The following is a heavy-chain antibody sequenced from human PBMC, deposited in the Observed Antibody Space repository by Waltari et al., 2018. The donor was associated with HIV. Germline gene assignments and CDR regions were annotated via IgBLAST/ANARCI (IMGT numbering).Heavy chain of an antibody. CDR3: TSTGGGITDY. V-gene: IGHV3-15*01. Sequence: EVQLMAPGGGLVKPGVSLRHSCAASGCTLDSDWMSWVRQAPGKGLEWVGRIKSEDDGGTTDYAAPVKGRFTISRDDSKNALYLQMNSLKTEDTALYYCTSTGGGITDYWGQGTLVTVSS. D-gene: IGHD2-15*01. CDR2: IKSEDDGGTT. J-gene: IGHJ4*02. CDR1: GCTLDSDW.